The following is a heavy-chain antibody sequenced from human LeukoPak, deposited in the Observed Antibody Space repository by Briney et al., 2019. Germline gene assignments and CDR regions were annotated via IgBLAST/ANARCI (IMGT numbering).Heavy chain of an antibody. Sequence: GGSLRLSCAASGFTFSSEWMHWVRQAPGRGLVWISHINSDGGSTHYGDSVKGRFTVSGDNAKNTLYLQMNSLRAEDTAVYYCARDLPRTSGPWGQGTLVTVSS. V-gene: IGHV3-74*01. CDR1: GFTFSSEW. CDR2: INSDGGST. J-gene: IGHJ5*02. D-gene: IGHD3-10*01. CDR3: ARDLPRTSGP.